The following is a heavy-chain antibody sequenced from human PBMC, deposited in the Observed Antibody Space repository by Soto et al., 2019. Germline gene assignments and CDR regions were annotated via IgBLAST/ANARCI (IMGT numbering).Heavy chain of an antibody. CDR1: GGTYSIYA. CDR2: IIPIIGTI. V-gene: IGHV1-69*12. CDR3: ARDLGSGYDPGDY. D-gene: IGHD5-12*01. J-gene: IGHJ4*02. Sequence: QVQLVQSGAEVKKPGSSVKVSCKASGGTYSIYAVSWVRQAPGQGLEWMGGIIPIIGTINYAQRFQGRITITGDESTTTTYMELGSLKSEDTAVYYCARDLGSGYDPGDYWGQGTLVTVSS.